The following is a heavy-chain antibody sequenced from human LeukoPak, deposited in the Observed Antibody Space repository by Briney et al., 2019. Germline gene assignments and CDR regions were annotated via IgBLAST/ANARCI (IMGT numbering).Heavy chain of an antibody. J-gene: IGHJ4*02. CDR3: ARDRNYRFDY. Sequence: GGSLRLSCAASGFTVSSNYISWVRQAPGKGLEWVSSISSSSSYIYYADSVKGRFTISRDNAKNSLYLQMNSLRAEDTAVYYCARDRNYRFDYWGQGTLVTVSS. CDR1: GFTVSSNY. D-gene: IGHD1-7*01. CDR2: ISSSSSYI. V-gene: IGHV3-21*01.